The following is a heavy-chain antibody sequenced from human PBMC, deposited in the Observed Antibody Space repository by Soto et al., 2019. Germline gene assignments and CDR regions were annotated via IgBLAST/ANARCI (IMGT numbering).Heavy chain of an antibody. V-gene: IGHV4-30-4*01. CDR3: ATVPTYYYDRSGYANAFDM. J-gene: IGHJ3*02. Sequence: PSETLSLTCTASGGSINSGDYYWSWIRQPPGKGLEWIGYIYYSGSTYHNPSLKNRINISVDTSKNQFSLKLSSVTAADTAVYYCATVPTYYYDRSGYANAFDMWGQGTMVTVSS. CDR2: IYYSGST. CDR1: GGSINSGDYY. D-gene: IGHD3-22*01.